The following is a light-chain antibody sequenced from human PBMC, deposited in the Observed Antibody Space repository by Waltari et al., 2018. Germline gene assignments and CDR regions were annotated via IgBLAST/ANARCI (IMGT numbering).Light chain of an antibody. Sequence: SSELTQDPAGSVALGQTVRITCQGDSLRSYYASWYQQKPGQAPVLVIYGKNNRPSGIPDRFSGSSSGNTASLTITGAQAEDEADYYCNSRDSSGNVVFGGGTKLTVL. CDR2: GKN. CDR3: NSRDSSGNVV. V-gene: IGLV3-19*01. J-gene: IGLJ2*01. CDR1: SLRSYY.